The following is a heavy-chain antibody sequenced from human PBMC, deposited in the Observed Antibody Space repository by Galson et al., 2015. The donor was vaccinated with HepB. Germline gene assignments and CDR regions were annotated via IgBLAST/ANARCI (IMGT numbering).Heavy chain of an antibody. CDR2: IKSDGRIT. D-gene: IGHD6-25*01. CDR1: GFTFSNHW. V-gene: IGHV3-74*01. CDR3: ARGSAIGATVKGYFHH. J-gene: IGHJ1*01. Sequence: SLRLSCAASGFTFSNHWMHWVRQAPGKGLVWVSCIKSDGRITSYADSVKGRFSISRDNAKNTLYLQMDSLRAEETAVYYCARGSAIGATVKGYFHHWGQGTLVTVSS.